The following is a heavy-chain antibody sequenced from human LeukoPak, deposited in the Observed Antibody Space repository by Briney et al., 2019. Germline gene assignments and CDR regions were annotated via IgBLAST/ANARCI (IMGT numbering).Heavy chain of an antibody. Sequence: SETLSLTCTVSGGSISRTDYYWGWIRQTPGKGLEWIGSIYYSGRTYYNPSLKSRVTISADTSKNQFSLTLQAVTAADTAVYYCAAGTAWFRRIDYWGLGTLVTVSA. CDR2: IYYSGRT. D-gene: IGHD2-21*02. V-gene: IGHV4-39*01. CDR3: AAGTAWFRRIDY. CDR1: GGSISRTDYY. J-gene: IGHJ4*02.